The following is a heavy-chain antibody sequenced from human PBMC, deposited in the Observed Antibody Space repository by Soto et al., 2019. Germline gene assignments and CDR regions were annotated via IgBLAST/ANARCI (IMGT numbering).Heavy chain of an antibody. J-gene: IGHJ4*02. Sequence: EVQLLESGGGLVQPGGSLRLSCAASGFTFSSDAMSWVRQAPGKGLEWVSAISGSGGSTYYADSVKGRFTISRDNSKNTLYLQMNSLRAEDTAVYYCAKGLGRGSSSWFASFFDYWGQGTLVTVSS. D-gene: IGHD6-13*01. CDR2: ISGSGGST. V-gene: IGHV3-23*01. CDR1: GFTFSSDA. CDR3: AKGLGRGSSSWFASFFDY.